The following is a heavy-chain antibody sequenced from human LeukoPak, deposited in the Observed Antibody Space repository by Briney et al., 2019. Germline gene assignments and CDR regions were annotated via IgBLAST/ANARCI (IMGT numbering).Heavy chain of an antibody. J-gene: IGHJ6*02. Sequence: ASVKVSCKASGYTFTSYGISWVRQAPGQGLEWMGWISAYNGNTNYAQKLQGRVTMTTDTSTSTAYMELRSLRSDDTAVYYCARIRLDDCSGGSCYLDYYYYGMDVWGQGTTVTVSS. V-gene: IGHV1-18*01. CDR3: ARIRLDDCSGGSCYLDYYYYGMDV. CDR1: GYTFTSYG. D-gene: IGHD2-15*01. CDR2: ISAYNGNT.